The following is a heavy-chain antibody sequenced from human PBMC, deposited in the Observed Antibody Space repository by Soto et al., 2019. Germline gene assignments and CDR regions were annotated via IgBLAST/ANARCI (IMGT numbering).Heavy chain of an antibody. Sequence: SETLSLSCAVSSGSICSSNWGSWVRQPPGKGLEWIGEIYHSGSTNYNPSLKSRVTISVDKSKNQFSLKLSSVTAADTAVYYCARWTTIFGVVIGDAFDIWGQGTMVTVSS. CDR1: SGSICSSNW. D-gene: IGHD3-3*01. J-gene: IGHJ3*02. CDR3: ARWTTIFGVVIGDAFDI. CDR2: IYHSGST. V-gene: IGHV4-4*02.